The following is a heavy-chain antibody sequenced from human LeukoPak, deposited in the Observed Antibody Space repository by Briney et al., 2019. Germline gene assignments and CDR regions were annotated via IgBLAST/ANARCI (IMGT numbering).Heavy chain of an antibody. J-gene: IGHJ3*02. D-gene: IGHD6-13*01. CDR2: ISSSSSYI. CDR1: GFTSSSYS. V-gene: IGHV3-21*01. CDR3: ARGYSSSYDAFDI. Sequence: PGGSLRLSCAASGFTSSSYSMNWVRQAPGKGLEWVSSISSSSSYIYYADSVKGRFTISRDNAKNSLYLQMNSLRAEDTAVYYCARGYSSSYDAFDIWGQGTMVTVSS.